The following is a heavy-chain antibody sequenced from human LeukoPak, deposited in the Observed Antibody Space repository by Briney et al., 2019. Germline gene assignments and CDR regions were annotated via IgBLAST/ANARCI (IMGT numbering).Heavy chain of an antibody. J-gene: IGHJ4*02. Sequence: ASVKVSCKASGGTFSSYGISWVRQAPGQGLEWMGGIIRIFSTTNYAQKFQGRVTISADESTSTAYMELSSLRSEDTAVYYCAGGYCSTTSCYVNPYFDYWGQGTLVTVSS. CDR3: AGGYCSTTSCYVNPYFDY. V-gene: IGHV1-69*13. CDR2: IIRIFSTT. CDR1: GGTFSSYG. D-gene: IGHD2-2*03.